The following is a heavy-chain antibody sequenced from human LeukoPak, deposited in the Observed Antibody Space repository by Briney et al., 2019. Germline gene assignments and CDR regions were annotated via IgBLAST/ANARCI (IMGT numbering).Heavy chain of an antibody. J-gene: IGHJ4*02. CDR3: ARGSSGNSLTLIPYYFDY. Sequence: PSQTLSLTCTVSGGSISSGGYYWSWIRQPPGKGLEWIGYIYHSGSTYYNPSLKSRVTISVDRSKNQFSLKLSSVTAADTAVYYCARGSSGNSLTLIPYYFDYWGQGTLVTVSS. V-gene: IGHV4-30-2*01. D-gene: IGHD4-23*01. CDR2: IYHSGST. CDR1: GGSISSGGYY.